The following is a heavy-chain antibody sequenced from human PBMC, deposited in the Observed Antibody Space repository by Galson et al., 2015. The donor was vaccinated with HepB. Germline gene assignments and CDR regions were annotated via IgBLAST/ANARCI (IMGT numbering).Heavy chain of an antibody. V-gene: IGHV3-9*01. D-gene: IGHD6-19*01. CDR1: GFTCDDYA. CDR2: ISWNSGSI. Sequence: ALRLSCAASGFTCDDYAMHWVRQAPGKGLEWVSGISWNSGSIGYADSVKGRFTISRDNAKNSLYLQMNSLRAEDTALYYCAKDESSGPLDYWGQGTLVTVSS. J-gene: IGHJ4*02. CDR3: AKDESSGPLDY.